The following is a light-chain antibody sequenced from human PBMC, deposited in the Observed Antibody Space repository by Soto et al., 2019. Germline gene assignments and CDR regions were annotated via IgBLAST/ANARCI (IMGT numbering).Light chain of an antibody. CDR2: DVS. V-gene: IGKV1-5*02. J-gene: IGKJ1*01. Sequence: DIEMKESPGARSTSLENSITIISRASQNVSTWLAWYQHKPRKAPKLLLFDVSNLESGVPSRFSGSGSGTEFTLTISRLQSDDFATYYCQQYDSYRTFGQGTKVDIK. CDR3: QQYDSYRT. CDR1: QNVSTW.